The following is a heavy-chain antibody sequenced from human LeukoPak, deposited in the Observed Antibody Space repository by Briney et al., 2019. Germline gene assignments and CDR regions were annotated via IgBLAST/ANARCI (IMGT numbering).Heavy chain of an antibody. CDR1: GFTFSDYY. CDR3: ASDPARDYYDSSGYFRWVDY. V-gene: IGHV3-11*01. J-gene: IGHJ4*02. D-gene: IGHD3-22*01. CDR2: ISGSGSTI. Sequence: GGSLRLSCAASGFTFSDYYMSWIRQAPGKGLEWVSYISGSGSTIYYADSVKGRFTISRDNAKNSLYLQMNSLRGEDTAVYYCASDPARDYYDSSGYFRWVDYWGQGTLVTVPS.